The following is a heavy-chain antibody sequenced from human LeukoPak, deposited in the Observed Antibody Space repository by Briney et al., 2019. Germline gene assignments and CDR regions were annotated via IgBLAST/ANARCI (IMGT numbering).Heavy chain of an antibody. D-gene: IGHD6-19*01. J-gene: IGHJ4*02. CDR2: IRYDGSNK. Sequence: GGSLRLSCAASGFTFSSYGMHWVRQAPGKGLEWVAFIRYDGSNKYYADSVKGRFTISRDNSKNTLYLQMNSLRAEDTAVYYCARSSSIAVAPFDYWGQGTLVTVSS. V-gene: IGHV3-30*02. CDR1: GFTFSSYG. CDR3: ARSSSIAVAPFDY.